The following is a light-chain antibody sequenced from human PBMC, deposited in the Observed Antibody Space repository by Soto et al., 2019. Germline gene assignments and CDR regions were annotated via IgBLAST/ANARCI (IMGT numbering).Light chain of an antibody. J-gene: IGLJ1*01. Sequence: QSALTQPASVSGSPGQSITISCTGTSSDVGAYGFVSWYQQHPDKAPKLMIYEVSNRPSGVSNRFSGSKSVNTATLTISGLQAEDEADYYCSSYTPSNTRVFGTGTKLTVL. CDR2: EVS. CDR3: SSYTPSNTRV. CDR1: SSDVGAYGF. V-gene: IGLV2-14*03.